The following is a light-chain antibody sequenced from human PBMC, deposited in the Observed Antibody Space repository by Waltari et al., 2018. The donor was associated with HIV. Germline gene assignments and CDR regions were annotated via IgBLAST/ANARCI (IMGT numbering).Light chain of an antibody. CDR1: QDISNS. J-gene: IGKJ4*01. V-gene: IGKV1-27*01. Sequence: DIQVTQSPSSLSASVGDRVTMTCRASQDISNSLAWYQLQPGKAPRLLIYDVSQLQSGVPSRFRGSGSGTSFTLTISSLQPEDFASYFCQKYDSAPLTFGGGTKVDLK. CDR2: DVS. CDR3: QKYDSAPLT.